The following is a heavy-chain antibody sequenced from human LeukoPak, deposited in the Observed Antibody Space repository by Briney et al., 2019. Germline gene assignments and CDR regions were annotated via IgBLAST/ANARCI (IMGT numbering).Heavy chain of an antibody. V-gene: IGHV1-2*02. CDR1: GYTFTGYY. CDR2: INPNSGGT. CDR3: ARVGHCSSTSCYYWFDP. D-gene: IGHD2-2*01. J-gene: IGHJ5*02. Sequence: ASVKVSCKASGYTFTGYYMHWVRQAPGQGLEWMGWINPNSGGTNYAQKFQGRVTMTRDTSISTAYMELSRLRSDDTAVYYCARVGHCSSTSCYYWFDPWGQGTLVTVSS.